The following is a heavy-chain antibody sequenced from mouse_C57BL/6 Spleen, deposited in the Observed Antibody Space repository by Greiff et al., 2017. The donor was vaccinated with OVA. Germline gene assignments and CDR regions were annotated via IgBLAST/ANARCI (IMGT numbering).Heavy chain of an antibody. Sequence: EVQRVESGGDLVKPGGSLKLSCAASGFTFSSYGMSWVRPTPDKRLEWVATISSGGSYTYYPDSVKGRFTISRDNAKNTLYLQMSSLKSEDTAMYYCARHDGKFAYWGQGTLVTVSA. CDR1: GFTFSSYG. CDR2: ISSGGSYT. D-gene: IGHD2-3*01. J-gene: IGHJ3*01. CDR3: ARHDGKFAY. V-gene: IGHV5-6*01.